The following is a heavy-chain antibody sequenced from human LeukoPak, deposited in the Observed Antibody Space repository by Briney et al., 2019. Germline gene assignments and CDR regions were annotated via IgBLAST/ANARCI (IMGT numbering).Heavy chain of an antibody. CDR3: ARNRDGYNVDY. CDR1: GGSFSGYY. V-gene: IGHV4-34*01. D-gene: IGHD5-12*01. J-gene: IGHJ4*02. CDR2: INHSGST. Sequence: SETLSLTCAVYGGSFSGYYWSWIRQPPGKGLEWIGEINHSGSTNYNPSLKSRVTISVDTSKNQFSLKLSSVTAADTAIYYCARNRDGYNVDYWGQGTLVTVSS.